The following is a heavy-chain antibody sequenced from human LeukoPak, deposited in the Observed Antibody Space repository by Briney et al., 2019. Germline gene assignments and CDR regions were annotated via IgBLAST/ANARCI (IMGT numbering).Heavy chain of an antibody. V-gene: IGHV4-59*01. D-gene: IGHD3-16*01. Sequence: PSETLSLTCTVSGGSISSYYWSWIRQPPGKGLEWIGYIYYSGSTNYNPSLKSRVTISVDTSKNQFSLKLSSVTAADTAVYYCARVGEDDAFDIWGQGTMVTVSS. CDR2: IYYSGST. CDR3: ARVGEDDAFDI. J-gene: IGHJ3*02. CDR1: GGSISSYY.